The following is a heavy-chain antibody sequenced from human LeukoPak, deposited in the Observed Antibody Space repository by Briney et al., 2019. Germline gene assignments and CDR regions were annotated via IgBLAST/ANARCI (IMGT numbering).Heavy chain of an antibody. Sequence: ASVKVSCKASGGTFSSYAISWVRQAPGQGLEWMGWISPYNGNTNYAQKLQGRVTMTTDTSTSTAYMELRSLRSDDTAVYYCARQRGAYCGGDCPFDYWGQGTLVTVSS. CDR3: ARQRGAYCGGDCPFDY. CDR1: GGTFSSYA. CDR2: ISPYNGNT. V-gene: IGHV1-18*01. D-gene: IGHD2-21*01. J-gene: IGHJ4*02.